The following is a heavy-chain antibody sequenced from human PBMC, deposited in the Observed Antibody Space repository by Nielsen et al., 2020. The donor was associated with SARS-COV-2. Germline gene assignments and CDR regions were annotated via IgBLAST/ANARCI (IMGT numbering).Heavy chain of an antibody. Sequence: SETLSLTCTVSGDSISSGGYYWNWVRQHPGQGLEWIGHIHYSGTTNYNPSLESRVTISVDTSKNQFSLKLSSVTAADTAVYYCARSTVPAAPHDDYYYMDVWGKGTTVTVSS. CDR1: GDSISSGGYY. D-gene: IGHD2-2*01. CDR3: ARSTVPAAPHDDYYYMDV. J-gene: IGHJ6*03. V-gene: IGHV4-31*03. CDR2: IHYSGTT.